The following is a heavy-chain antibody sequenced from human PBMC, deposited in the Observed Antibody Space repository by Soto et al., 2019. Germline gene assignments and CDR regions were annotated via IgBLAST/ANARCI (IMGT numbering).Heavy chain of an antibody. CDR2: VSSDGSIT. CDR3: AKESDYYSKSKWSLDS. Sequence: QVQLVESGGGVVQPGRSLRLACAASGFTFSHHGMHWFRQAPGKGLEWLTVVSSDGSITYDADSVRGRFAISRDNSKNTLYLHRNSLRTEDTAVYYCAKESDYYSKSKWSLDSWGQGILVTVSS. D-gene: IGHD2-21*01. CDR1: GFTFSHHG. V-gene: IGHV3-30*18. J-gene: IGHJ4*02.